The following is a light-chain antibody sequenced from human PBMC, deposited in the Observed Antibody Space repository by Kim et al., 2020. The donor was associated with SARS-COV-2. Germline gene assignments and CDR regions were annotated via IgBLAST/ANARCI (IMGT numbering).Light chain of an antibody. CDR1: QNIDTY. J-gene: IGKJ4*01. V-gene: IGKV3-11*01. CDR3: QQRNSWPPAVT. Sequence: SPEERATLSCRASQNIDTYLAWYQQRPGQAPRLLVYDASNRATGVPDRFSGSGSGTDFTLTISSLEPEDFSIYYCQQRNSWPPAVTFGGGTKLEI. CDR2: DAS.